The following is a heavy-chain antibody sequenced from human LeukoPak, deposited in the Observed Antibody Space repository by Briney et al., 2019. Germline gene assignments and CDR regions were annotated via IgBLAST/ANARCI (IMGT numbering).Heavy chain of an antibody. V-gene: IGHV3-21*01. J-gene: IGHJ6*02. Sequence: GGSLRLSCAASGFTFSSYNMNWVRQAPGKGLEWVSSIYSSSTYIYHADSLKGRFTISGDNAKNSLYLQMNSLRPEDTAVYYCVREGASGGMDVWGQGTTVTVSS. CDR3: VREGASGGMDV. D-gene: IGHD6-25*01. CDR1: GFTFSSYN. CDR2: IYSSSTYI.